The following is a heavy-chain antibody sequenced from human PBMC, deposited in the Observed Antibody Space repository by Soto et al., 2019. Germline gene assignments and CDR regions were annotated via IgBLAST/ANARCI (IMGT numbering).Heavy chain of an antibody. Sequence: QVQLVQSGAEVKKPGSSVKVSCKASGGTFSSYAISWVRQAPGQGLEWMGGIIPIFGTANYAQKFQGRVTITADESTSTDYMELSSLRSEDTAVYYCARGGADIVVVPAAKGSWFDPWGQGTLVTVSS. J-gene: IGHJ5*02. CDR1: GGTFSSYA. CDR3: ARGGADIVVVPAAKGSWFDP. V-gene: IGHV1-69*01. D-gene: IGHD2-2*01. CDR2: IIPIFGTA.